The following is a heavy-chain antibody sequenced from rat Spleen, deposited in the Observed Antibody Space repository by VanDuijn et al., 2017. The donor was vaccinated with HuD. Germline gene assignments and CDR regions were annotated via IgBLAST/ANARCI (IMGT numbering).Heavy chain of an antibody. CDR2: ISYGDSSGHSGT. Sequence: EVQLVESGGGLVQPGRSLKLSCAASGFTFSNCDMAWVRQAPKKGLEWVATISYGDSSGHSGTYYRDSVRGRFTISRDNAKSTLSLQMDSLRSEDTATYYCARRHYGYTDYFDYWGQGVMVTVSS. J-gene: IGHJ2*01. D-gene: IGHD1-9*01. CDR1: GFTFSNCD. CDR3: ARRHYGYTDYFDY. V-gene: IGHV5-29*01.